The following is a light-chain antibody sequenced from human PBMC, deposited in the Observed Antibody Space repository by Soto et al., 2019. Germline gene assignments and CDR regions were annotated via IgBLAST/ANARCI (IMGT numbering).Light chain of an antibody. Sequence: SYELTQPPSVSVAPGQTAKIACGGDNIRGYSVHWYLQKSGQAPVLVVYDDSDRTAGIPERFSGSNSGNMATLSISRVEAGDEAEYYCQVWDSRGDSPVFGGGTQLTVL. CDR2: DDS. CDR3: QVWDSRGDSPV. V-gene: IGLV3-21*02. J-gene: IGLJ2*01. CDR1: NIRGYS.